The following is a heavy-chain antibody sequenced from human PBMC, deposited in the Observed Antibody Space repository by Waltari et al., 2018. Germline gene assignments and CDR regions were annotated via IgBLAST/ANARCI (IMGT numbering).Heavy chain of an antibody. J-gene: IGHJ4*02. V-gene: IGHV4-59*12. CDR2: GDYSGST. Sequence: QVQLQESGPGRVMPSETLSLTCTVAAGATSSCYWCWIRQPPGKGLEWSGYGDYSGSTNYNPPLKSRVTISVDTTTNQYSLQLCSVTAADTAVYYCAGAWRCCTNSVCSLAYFDYWGQGTLVTVSS. CDR3: AGAWRCCTNSVCSLAYFDY. D-gene: IGHD2-8*01. CDR1: AGATSSCY.